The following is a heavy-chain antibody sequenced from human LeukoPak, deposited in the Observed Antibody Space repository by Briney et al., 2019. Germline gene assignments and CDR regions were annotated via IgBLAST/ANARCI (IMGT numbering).Heavy chain of an antibody. Sequence: PSETLSLTCTVSGYSISGGYYWGWILQPPGKGLEWIGTIYHGGSTYYNPSLESRVTISLDTSKNHFSLNLTSVTAADTAMYYCARIGIAAAGTYWFDPWGQGTLVTVSS. CDR2: IYHGGST. V-gene: IGHV4-38-2*02. D-gene: IGHD6-13*01. CDR1: GYSISGGYY. CDR3: ARIGIAAAGTYWFDP. J-gene: IGHJ5*02.